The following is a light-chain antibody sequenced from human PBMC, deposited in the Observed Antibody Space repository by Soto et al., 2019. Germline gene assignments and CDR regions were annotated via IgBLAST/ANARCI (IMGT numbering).Light chain of an antibody. CDR3: QQYNTWRLT. V-gene: IGKV3-15*01. CDR1: QSVSNN. Sequence: EIVMTQSPATLSVSPGESATLSCRASQSVSNNLAWYLQKPGQAPMLLIYGASARATGIPARFSGSGSGTEFTLTISSLQSEDFSVYYCQQYNTWRLTFGGGTKVEIK. J-gene: IGKJ4*01. CDR2: GAS.